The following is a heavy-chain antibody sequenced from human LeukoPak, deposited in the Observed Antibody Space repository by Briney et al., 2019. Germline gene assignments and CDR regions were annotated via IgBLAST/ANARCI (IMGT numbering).Heavy chain of an antibody. CDR2: IYYSGST. V-gene: IGHV4-59*08. Sequence: PSETLSLTCTVSGGSISSYYWSWIRQPAGKGLEWIGYIYYSGSTNYNPSLKSRVTISVDTSKNQFSLKLSSVTAADTAVYYCAGRFAEYSSGWYEGEPDPYYYYYGMDVWGQGTTVTVSS. CDR3: AGRFAEYSSGWYEGEPDPYYYYYGMDV. D-gene: IGHD6-19*01. CDR1: GGSISSYY. J-gene: IGHJ6*02.